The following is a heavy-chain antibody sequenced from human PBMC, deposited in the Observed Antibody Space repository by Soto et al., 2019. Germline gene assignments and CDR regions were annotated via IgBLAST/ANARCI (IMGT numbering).Heavy chain of an antibody. Sequence: PSETLSLTCTVSGGSISSYYWSWIRQPPGKGLEWIGYIYYSGSTNYNPSLKSRVTISVDTSKNQFSLKLSSVTAADTAVYYCAIAFISGDFDWPLVFWGQGTLVNASS. D-gene: IGHD3-9*01. J-gene: IGHJ4*02. CDR3: AIAFISGDFDWPLVF. CDR1: GGSISSYY. CDR2: IYYSGST. V-gene: IGHV4-59*01.